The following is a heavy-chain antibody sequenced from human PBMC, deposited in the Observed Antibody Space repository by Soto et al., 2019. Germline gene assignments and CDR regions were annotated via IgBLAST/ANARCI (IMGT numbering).Heavy chain of an antibody. V-gene: IGHV3-48*01. D-gene: IGHD6-19*01. CDR3: ARDTGYSSGWYPLDYYYYMDV. J-gene: IGHJ6*03. CDR2: ISSSSSTI. Sequence: GGSLRLSCAASGFTFSSYSMNWVRQAPGKGLEWVSYISSSSSTIYYADSVKGRFTISRDNAKNSPYLQMNSLRAEDTAVYYYARDTGYSSGWYPLDYYYYMDVWGKGTTVTVSS. CDR1: GFTFSSYS.